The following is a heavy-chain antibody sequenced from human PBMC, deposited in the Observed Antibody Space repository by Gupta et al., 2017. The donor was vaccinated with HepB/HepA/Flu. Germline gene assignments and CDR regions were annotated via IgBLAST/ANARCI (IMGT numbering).Heavy chain of an antibody. Sequence: QVHLVRSGAAVKKPGSSATVSCKASGGTFSRYTITWVRQAPGQGLEGMGRIIPTLNIAMYAQKFQVRVTITADKFTSTAYMAPISRRSEDTAVYDWASDGGSNYIGYCGQGTLVTVS. CDR3: ASDGGSNYIGY. D-gene: IGHD3-10*01. CDR1: GGTFSRYT. V-gene: IGHV1-69*02. CDR2: IIPTLNIA. J-gene: IGHJ4*02.